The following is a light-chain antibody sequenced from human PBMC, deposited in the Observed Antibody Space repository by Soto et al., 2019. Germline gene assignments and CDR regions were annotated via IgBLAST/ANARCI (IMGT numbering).Light chain of an antibody. CDR1: PSVSSN. V-gene: IGKV3D-15*01. J-gene: IGKJ5*01. Sequence: EIVMTQSPATLSVSPGERATLACRASPSVSSNLAWYQQKPGQAPRLLIYGASTRATGIPARFSGSGSGTELTLTISSLQSEDFAVYYCQQYNNWHPITFGQGTRLEIK. CDR2: GAS. CDR3: QQYNNWHPIT.